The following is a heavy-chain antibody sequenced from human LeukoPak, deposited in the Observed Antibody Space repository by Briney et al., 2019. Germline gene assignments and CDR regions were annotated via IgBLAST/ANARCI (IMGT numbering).Heavy chain of an antibody. J-gene: IGHJ5*02. Sequence: PSETLSLTCTVSGGSITSDYWSWSRQPAGKGLEWMGRIFTSGSTSYDPSLKSRVTMSLDTSKNQFYLKLSSVTAADTAVYFCSRGGANDLWGQGTLVTVSS. D-gene: IGHD3-16*01. CDR1: GGSITSDY. V-gene: IGHV4-4*07. CDR3: SRGGANDL. CDR2: IFTSGST.